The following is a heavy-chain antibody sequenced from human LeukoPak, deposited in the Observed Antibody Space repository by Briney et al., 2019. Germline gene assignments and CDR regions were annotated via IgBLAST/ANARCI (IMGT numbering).Heavy chain of an antibody. CDR2: INHSGST. V-gene: IGHV4-34*01. CDR3: ARALLHTYYYDSSGYYYPYYFDY. Sequence: SETLSLTCAVYGGSFSGYYWSWIRQPPGRGLEWIGEINHSGSTNYNPSLKSRVTISVDTSKNQFSLKLSSVTAADTAVYYCARALLHTYYYDSSGYYYPYYFDYWGQGTLVTVSS. CDR1: GGSFSGYY. J-gene: IGHJ4*02. D-gene: IGHD3-22*01.